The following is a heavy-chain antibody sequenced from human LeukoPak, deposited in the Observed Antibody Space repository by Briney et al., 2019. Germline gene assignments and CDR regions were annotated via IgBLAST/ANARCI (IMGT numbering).Heavy chain of an antibody. CDR2: IYYSGST. D-gene: IGHD1-26*01. Sequence: SQTLSLTCTVSGGSISSGDYYWSWIRQPPGKGLEWIGYIYYSGSTYYNPPLKSRVTISVDTSKNQFSLKLSSVTAADTAVYYCARVAIVGATSPDYWGQGTLVTVSS. J-gene: IGHJ4*02. CDR1: GGSISSGDYY. CDR3: ARVAIVGATSPDY. V-gene: IGHV4-30-4*08.